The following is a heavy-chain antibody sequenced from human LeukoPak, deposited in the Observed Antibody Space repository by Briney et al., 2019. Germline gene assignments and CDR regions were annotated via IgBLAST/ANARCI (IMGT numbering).Heavy chain of an antibody. J-gene: IGHJ4*02. D-gene: IGHD1-26*01. CDR2: ISGSGGST. CDR3: AKDMSGSYLGDF. CDR1: GFTFSSYA. V-gene: IGHV3-23*01. Sequence: PGGSLRLSCAASGFTFSSYAMIWVRQAPGKGLEWVSGISGSGGSTYYADSVKGRFTISRDNSKNTLYVQMNSLRAEDTAVYFCAKDMSGSYLGDFWGQGTLVTVSS.